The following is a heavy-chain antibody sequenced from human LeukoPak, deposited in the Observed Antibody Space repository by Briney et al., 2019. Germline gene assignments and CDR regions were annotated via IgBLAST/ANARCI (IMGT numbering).Heavy chain of an antibody. CDR2: IYYSGST. CDR3: ARGPRRITMIVVVRKSNAFDI. Sequence: SETLSLTCTVSGGSISSYYWSWIRQPPGKGLEWIGYIYYSGSTNYNPSLKSRVTISVDTSKNQFSLKLSSVTAADTAVYYCARGPRRITMIVVVRKSNAFDIWGQGTMVTVSS. CDR1: GGSISSYY. V-gene: IGHV4-59*01. J-gene: IGHJ3*02. D-gene: IGHD3-22*01.